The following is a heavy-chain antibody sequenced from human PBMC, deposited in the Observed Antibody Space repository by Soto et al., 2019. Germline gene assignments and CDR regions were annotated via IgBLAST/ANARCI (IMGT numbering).Heavy chain of an antibody. J-gene: IGHJ4*02. Sequence: GGSLXLSCAASGFTFSTYAMNWVRQAPGKGLEWVSGISGSGDSTYYADSVKGRLTVSRDNSKNTLYLQMNSLRAEDTAVFYCAKERSSGWSFDYWGQGTLVTVSS. CDR3: AKERSSGWSFDY. CDR1: GFTFSTYA. V-gene: IGHV3-23*01. CDR2: ISGSGDST. D-gene: IGHD6-19*01.